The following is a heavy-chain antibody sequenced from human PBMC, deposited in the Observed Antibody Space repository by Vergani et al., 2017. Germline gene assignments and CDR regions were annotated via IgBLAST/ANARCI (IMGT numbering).Heavy chain of an antibody. CDR3: ARLRASSPHAFDI. V-gene: IGHV4-34*11. Sequence: QVQLQQWGAGLLKPSETLSLTCAVYGGSFSGYYWSWIRQPPGKGLEWIGYIYYSGSTNYNPSLKSRVTISVDTSKNQFSLKLSSVTAADTAVYYCARLRASSPHAFDIWGQGTMVTVSS. CDR1: GGSFSGYY. CDR2: IYYSGST. J-gene: IGHJ3*02.